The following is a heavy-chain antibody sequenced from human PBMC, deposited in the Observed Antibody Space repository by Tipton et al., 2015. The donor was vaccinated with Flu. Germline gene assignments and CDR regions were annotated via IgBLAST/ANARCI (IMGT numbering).Heavy chain of an antibody. CDR3: ARQEYATSPFDP. J-gene: IGHJ5*02. V-gene: IGHV4-39*01. Sequence: TLSLTCTVSGGSIGSSSYHWDWIRQPPGKGLEWIGSVYYTGTTNYNPSLKSRVTISKDRSKNQLSLQLSSVTAADTAIYYCARQEYATSPFDPWGRGTLVIVSS. D-gene: IGHD2/OR15-2a*01. CDR2: VYYTGTT. CDR1: GGSIGSSSYH.